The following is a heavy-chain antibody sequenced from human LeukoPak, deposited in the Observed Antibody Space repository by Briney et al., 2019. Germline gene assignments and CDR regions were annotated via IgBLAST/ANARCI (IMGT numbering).Heavy chain of an antibody. CDR2: ISSSSSTI. CDR1: GFTFSSYS. V-gene: IGHV3-48*04. CDR3: AELGITMIGGV. D-gene: IGHD3-10*02. Sequence: GGSLRLSCAASGFTFSSYSMNWVRQAPGKGLEWVSYISSSSSTIYYADSVKGRFTISRDDAKNSLYLQMNSLRAEDTAVYYCAELGITMIGGVWGKGTTVTISS. J-gene: IGHJ6*04.